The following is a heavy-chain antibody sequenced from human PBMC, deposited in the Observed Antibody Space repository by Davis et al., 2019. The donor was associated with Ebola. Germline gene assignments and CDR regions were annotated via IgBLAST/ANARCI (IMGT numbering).Heavy chain of an antibody. V-gene: IGHV3-49*03. CDR1: GFTSGASA. CDR3: ARGYGYYYYGMDV. Sequence: SLRLSCTASGFTSGASAMSWFRQAPGKGLACVGFIRSKAYGGTTEYPASVKGRFTISRDDSKSIAYLQMNSLKTEDTAVYYCARGYGYYYYGMDVWGQGTTVTVSS. J-gene: IGHJ6*02. D-gene: IGHD1-1*01. CDR2: IRSKAYGGTT.